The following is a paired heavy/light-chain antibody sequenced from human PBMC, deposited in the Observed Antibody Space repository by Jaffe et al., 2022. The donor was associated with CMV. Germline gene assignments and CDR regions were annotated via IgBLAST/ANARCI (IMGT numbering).Light chain of an antibody. CDR3: SSYTSSSTLEV. Sequence: QSALTQPASVSGSPGQSITISCTGTSSDVGGYNYVSWYQQHPGKAPKLMIYDVSNRPSGVSNRFSGSKSGNTASLTISGLQAEDEADYYCSSYTSSSTLEVFGGGTKLTVL. CDR1: SSDVGGYNY. J-gene: IGLJ2*01. V-gene: IGLV2-14*03. CDR2: DVS.
Heavy chain of an antibody. CDR1: GFTFSDYY. D-gene: IGHD5-18*01. CDR2: ISSSGSTI. Sequence: QVQLVESGGGLVKPGGSLRLSCAASGFTFSDYYMSWIRQAPGKGLEWVSYISSSGSTIYYADSVKGRFTISRDNAKNSLYLQMNSLRAEDTAVYYCARLATAMAIDYWGQGTLVTVSS. V-gene: IGHV3-11*01. CDR3: ARLATAMAIDY. J-gene: IGHJ4*02.